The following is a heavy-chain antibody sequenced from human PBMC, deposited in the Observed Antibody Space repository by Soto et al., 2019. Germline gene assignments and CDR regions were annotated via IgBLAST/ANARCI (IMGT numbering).Heavy chain of an antibody. V-gene: IGHV2-5*02. CDR3: AHSSQYFSSTSCYDAFDI. Sequence: QITLKESGPTLVKPTQTLTLTCTFSGFSLSTNTVGVGWIRQPPGKALEWLALLYWDDDRRYTPSLRSRLTIAKDTSKNQVVLIMTNIDPVDTATYFCAHSSQYFSSTSCYDAFDIWGQGTMVTVSS. D-gene: IGHD2-2*01. CDR2: LYWDDDR. J-gene: IGHJ3*02. CDR1: GFSLSTNTVG.